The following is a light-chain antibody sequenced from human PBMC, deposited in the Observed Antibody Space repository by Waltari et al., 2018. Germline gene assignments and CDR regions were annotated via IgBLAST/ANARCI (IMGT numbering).Light chain of an antibody. V-gene: IGKV3-20*01. CDR3: QQYGSSPWT. J-gene: IGKJ1*01. CDR2: GAS. Sequence: EIVLTQSPGTLSLSLGERATLSCRASQSFSRSYLAWYQQKPGQAPRLLIYGASSRATGIPERFSGSGSGTDFTLTISRLEPEDFAVYYCQQYGSSPWTFGQGTKVEI. CDR1: QSFSRSY.